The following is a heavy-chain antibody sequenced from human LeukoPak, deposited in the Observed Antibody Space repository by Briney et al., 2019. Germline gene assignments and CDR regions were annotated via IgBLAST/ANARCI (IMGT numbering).Heavy chain of an antibody. CDR1: GYSISSGYY. J-gene: IGHJ6*03. V-gene: IGHV4-38-2*02. Sequence: SETLSLTCTVSGYSISSGYYWGWIRQPPGKGLEWIGSIFHSGSTYCNPSLKSRVTISVDTSKNQISLELSSVTAADTAVYYCARIYCGGDCRGYYYHYYMDVWGKGTTVTISS. CDR3: ARIYCGGDCRGYYYHYYMDV. D-gene: IGHD2-21*02. CDR2: IFHSGST.